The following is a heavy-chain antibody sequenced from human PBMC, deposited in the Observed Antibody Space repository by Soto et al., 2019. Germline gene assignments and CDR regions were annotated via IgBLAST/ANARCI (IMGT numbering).Heavy chain of an antibody. V-gene: IGHV4-38-2*01. CDR1: GYSISSGYH. CDR3: ARVVTVQWELNAFHI. Sequence: SETLSLTCGVSGYSISSGYHWGWIRQPPGKGLEYIASIYYSGSSYYNPSLKSRVTISVDTSKNQFSLRLSSVTAADTAVYYCARVVTVQWELNAFHIWGHGTMVTVSS. D-gene: IGHD1-26*01. CDR2: IYYSGSS. J-gene: IGHJ3*02.